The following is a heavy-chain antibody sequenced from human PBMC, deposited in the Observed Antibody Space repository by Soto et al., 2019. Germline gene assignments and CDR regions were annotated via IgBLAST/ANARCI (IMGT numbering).Heavy chain of an antibody. J-gene: IGHJ4*02. V-gene: IGHV4-61*08. CDR2: IHASGST. Sequence: QVQLQESGPGLVKPSETLSLTCTVSGGSVSSVDYYWTWVRQPPGKGLEWIGYIHASGSTNYNPSLKSRVTISIDSSKNQFSLKLSSVTAADTAVYYCTREGTSSGLYSFFYWGQGTRVTVSS. CDR3: TREGTSSGLYSFFY. D-gene: IGHD6-19*01. CDR1: GGSVSSVDYY.